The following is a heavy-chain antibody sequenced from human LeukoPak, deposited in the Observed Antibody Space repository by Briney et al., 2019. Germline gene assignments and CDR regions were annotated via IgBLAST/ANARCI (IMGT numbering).Heavy chain of an antibody. Sequence: PGGSLRLSCAASGFTFSSYGMHWVRQAPGKGLEWVAFIRYDGSNKYYADSVKGRFTISRDNSKNTLYLQMNSLRAEDTAVYYCAKDLYDFWSGAYFDYWGQGTLVTVSS. CDR1: GFTFSSYG. D-gene: IGHD3-3*01. CDR2: IRYDGSNK. CDR3: AKDLYDFWSGAYFDY. J-gene: IGHJ4*02. V-gene: IGHV3-30*02.